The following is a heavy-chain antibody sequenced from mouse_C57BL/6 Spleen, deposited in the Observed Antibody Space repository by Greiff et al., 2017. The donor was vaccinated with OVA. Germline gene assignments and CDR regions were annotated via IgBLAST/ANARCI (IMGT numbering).Heavy chain of an antibody. D-gene: IGHD2-3*01. CDR3: AREDDGYYVN. J-gene: IGHJ2*01. V-gene: IGHV1-54*01. CDR1: GYAFTNYL. Sequence: QVQLQQSGAELVRPGTSVKVSCKASGYAFTNYLIEWVKQRPGQGLEWIGVINPGSGGTNYNEKFKGKATLTADKSSSTAYMQLSSLTSEDSAVYFCAREDDGYYVNWGQGTTLTVSS. CDR2: INPGSGGT.